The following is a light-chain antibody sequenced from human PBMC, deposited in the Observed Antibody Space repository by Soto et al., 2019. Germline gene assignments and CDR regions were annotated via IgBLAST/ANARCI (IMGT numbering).Light chain of an antibody. Sequence: QSVLTQPPSVSGAPGQRVTISCTGSSSNIGAGYDVHWYQQLPGTAPKLLIYGNTNRPSGVPDRFSGSRSGTSASLAITGLQAEDDGDYYCQFYDSSLSGYVFGAGTKLTVL. CDR1: SSNIGAGYD. V-gene: IGLV1-40*01. CDR2: GNT. CDR3: QFYDSSLSGYV. J-gene: IGLJ1*01.